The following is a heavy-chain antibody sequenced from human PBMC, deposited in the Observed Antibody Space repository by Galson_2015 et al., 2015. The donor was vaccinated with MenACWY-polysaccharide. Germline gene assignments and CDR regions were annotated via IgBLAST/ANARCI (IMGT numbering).Heavy chain of an antibody. V-gene: IGHV4-34*01. D-gene: IGHD6-19*01. CDR2: HSSGS. Sequence: HSSGSNYNPYLTSRVTMSVDASKNLLSLKLTSVTAADTAVYYCARDAAVTSRDHAFDIWGQGTKVTVSS. J-gene: IGHJ3*02. CDR3: ARDAAVTSRDHAFDI.